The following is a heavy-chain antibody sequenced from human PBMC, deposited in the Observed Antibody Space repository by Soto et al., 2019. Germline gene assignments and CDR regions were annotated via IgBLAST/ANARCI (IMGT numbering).Heavy chain of an antibody. V-gene: IGHV1-69*06. CDR3: ARDRGYSYGYDAFDI. Sequence: GASVKVSCKASGGTFSSYAISWVRQAPGQGLEWMGGIIPIFGTANYAQKFQGRVTITADKSTSTAYMELSSLRSEDTAVYYCARDRGYSYGYDAFDIWGQGTMVTVSS. D-gene: IGHD5-18*01. CDR2: IIPIFGTA. CDR1: GGTFSSYA. J-gene: IGHJ3*02.